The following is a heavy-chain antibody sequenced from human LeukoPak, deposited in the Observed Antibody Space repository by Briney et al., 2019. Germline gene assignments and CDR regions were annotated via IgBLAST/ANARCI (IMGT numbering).Heavy chain of an antibody. CDR3: ASGGIAAAGTRDDDYYYGMDV. V-gene: IGHV1-18*01. D-gene: IGHD6-13*01. CDR2: ISAYNGNT. Sequence: ASVKVSCKASGYTFTSYGISWVRQAPGQGLEWMGWISAYNGNTNYAQKLQGRVTMTTDTSTSTAYMELRSLRSDDTAVYYCASGGIAAAGTRDDDYYYGMDVWGKGTTVTVSS. J-gene: IGHJ6*04. CDR1: GYTFTSYG.